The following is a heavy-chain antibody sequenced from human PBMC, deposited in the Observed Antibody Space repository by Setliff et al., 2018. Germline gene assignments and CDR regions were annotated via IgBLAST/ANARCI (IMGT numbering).Heavy chain of an antibody. J-gene: IGHJ4*02. CDR3: ANLIAVAGTPPDY. CDR2: INSDGSST. D-gene: IGHD6-19*01. CDR1: GFTFSSYW. Sequence: PGGSLRLSCAASGFTFSSYWMHWVRQAPGKGLVWVSRINSDGSSTSYADSVKGRFTISRDNAKNTLYLQMNSLRAEDTAVYYCANLIAVAGTPPDYWGQGTLVTVSS. V-gene: IGHV3-74*01.